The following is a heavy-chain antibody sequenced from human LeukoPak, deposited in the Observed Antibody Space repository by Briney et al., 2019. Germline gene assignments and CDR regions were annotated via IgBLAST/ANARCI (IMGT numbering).Heavy chain of an antibody. CDR1: GFTFSSFG. CDR3: AKDRGVTTVTTGPDY. J-gene: IGHJ4*02. V-gene: IGHV3-30*18. CDR2: ISYDGSNK. D-gene: IGHD4-17*01. Sequence: GGSLRLSCAASGFTFSSFGVLWVRQAPGKGLEWVAVISYDGSNKYYADSVKGRFTISRDNSKNTLYLQMNSLRAEDTAVYYCAKDRGVTTVTTGPDYWGQGTLVTVSS.